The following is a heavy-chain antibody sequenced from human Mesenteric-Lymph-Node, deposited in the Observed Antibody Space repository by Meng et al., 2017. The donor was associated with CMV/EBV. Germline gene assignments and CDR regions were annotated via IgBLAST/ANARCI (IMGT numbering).Heavy chain of an antibody. CDR3: AREVDLTETDAFDI. D-gene: IGHD3-9*01. CDR2: INPNSGGT. V-gene: IGHV1-2*06. CDR1: GYTFTGYY. Sequence: ASGYTFTGYYMHWVRQAPGQGLEWMGRINPNSGGTNYAQKFQGRVTMTRDTSISTAYMELSRLRSDDTAVYYCAREVDLTETDAFDIWGQGTMVTVSS. J-gene: IGHJ3*02.